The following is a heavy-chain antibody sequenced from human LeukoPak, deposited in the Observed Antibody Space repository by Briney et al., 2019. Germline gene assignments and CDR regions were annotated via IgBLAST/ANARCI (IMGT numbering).Heavy chain of an antibody. CDR2: IRYDGSNK. Sequence: GGSLRLSCAASGFTFSSYGMHWVRQAPGKGLEWVAFIRYDGSNKYYADSVKGRFTISRDNSKNTLYLQMNSLRAEDTAVYYCAKDRPIGRYSSGWYGGKSYYFDYWGQGTLVTVSS. CDR3: AKDRPIGRYSSGWYGGKSYYFDY. V-gene: IGHV3-30*02. CDR1: GFTFSSYG. J-gene: IGHJ4*02. D-gene: IGHD6-19*01.